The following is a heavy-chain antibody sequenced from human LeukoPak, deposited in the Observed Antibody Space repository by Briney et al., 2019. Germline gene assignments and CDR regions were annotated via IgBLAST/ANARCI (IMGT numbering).Heavy chain of an antibody. CDR1: GYIFTASY. V-gene: IGHV1-2*02. CDR2: INPHSGGT. J-gene: IGHJ4*02. Sequence: ASVKVSCKASGYIFTASYIHWVRQAPGQGLECMGWINPHSGGTNYAQKFQGRVTMTRDTSISTAYMELSRLRSDDTAVYYCARFCSSSSCLFDYWGQGTLVTLSS. CDR3: ARFCSSSSCLFDY. D-gene: IGHD2-2*01.